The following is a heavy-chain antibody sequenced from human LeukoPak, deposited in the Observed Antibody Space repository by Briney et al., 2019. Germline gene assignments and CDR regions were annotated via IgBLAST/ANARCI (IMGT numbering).Heavy chain of an antibody. V-gene: IGHV3-74*01. J-gene: IGHJ4*02. Sequence: GGSLRLSCAASGLTLRNYWMQWVRHAPGKGLVWVSRISTDGGTTGYADSVKGRFTVSRDNAKNILYLHMSSLRAEDTAVYYCARDHYNSGDYWGQGTLVTVSS. D-gene: IGHD3-10*01. CDR1: GLTLRNYW. CDR2: ISTDGGTT. CDR3: ARDHYNSGDY.